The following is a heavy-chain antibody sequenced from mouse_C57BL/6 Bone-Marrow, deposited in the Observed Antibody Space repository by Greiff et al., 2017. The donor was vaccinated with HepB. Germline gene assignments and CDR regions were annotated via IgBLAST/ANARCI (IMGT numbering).Heavy chain of an antibody. CDR3: ARPLCGNYAGCYFDY. Sequence: VQLQESGTELVKPGASVKLSCKASGYTFTSYWMHWVKQRPGQGLEWIGNINPSNGGTNYHEKFKSKATLTVDKSSSTAYMQLSSLTSEDSAVYYCARPLCGNYAGCYFDYWGQGTTLTVSS. CDR2: INPSNGGT. D-gene: IGHD2-1*01. J-gene: IGHJ2*01. CDR1: GYTFTSYW. V-gene: IGHV1-53*01.